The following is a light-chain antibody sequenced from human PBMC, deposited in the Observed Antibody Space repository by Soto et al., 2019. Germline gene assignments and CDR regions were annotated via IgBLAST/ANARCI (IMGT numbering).Light chain of an antibody. CDR1: SSNIGAGCE. CDR3: QSYDCSLNVNYA. CDR2: GNT. V-gene: IGLV1-40*01. Sequence: QSVLTQPPSVSGAPGQRVTISCTGCSSNIGAGCEVHWYQHLPGKAPKLLIYGNTNRPSGVPDRFSGSKSGTSASLAITGLQAEDEADYYCQSYDCSLNVNYAFGTGTKVTVL. J-gene: IGLJ1*01.